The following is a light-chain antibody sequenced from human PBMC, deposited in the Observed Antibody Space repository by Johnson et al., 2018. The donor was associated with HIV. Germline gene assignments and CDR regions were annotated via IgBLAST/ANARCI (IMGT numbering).Light chain of an antibody. CDR3: GTWDSRLGAPYV. CDR2: ENN. J-gene: IGLJ1*01. V-gene: IGLV1-51*02. CDR1: SSNIGNKY. Sequence: HSVLTQPPSVSAAPGQKVTISCSGSSSNIGNKYVSWFQHHPGTAPKPHIYENNTRHSGIPDRLSGFKSGPSANLGIAGLPTGDEAHYYCGTWDSRLGAPYVFGPGTKVTVL.